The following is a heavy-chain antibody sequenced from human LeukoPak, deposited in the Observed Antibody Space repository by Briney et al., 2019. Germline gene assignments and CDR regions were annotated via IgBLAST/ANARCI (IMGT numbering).Heavy chain of an antibody. J-gene: IGHJ6*02. D-gene: IGHD3-10*01. Sequence: PGGSLRLSCAASGFTSSSYAMNWDRQAPGKGLEWVSYISSSGSTISYADSVKGRFTISRDNAKNSLYLQMNSLRAEDTAVYYCAREVVTMVRGVTYYYYYGMDVWGQGTTVTASS. CDR1: GFTSSSYA. V-gene: IGHV3-48*03. CDR3: AREVVTMVRGVTYYYYYGMDV. CDR2: ISSSGSTI.